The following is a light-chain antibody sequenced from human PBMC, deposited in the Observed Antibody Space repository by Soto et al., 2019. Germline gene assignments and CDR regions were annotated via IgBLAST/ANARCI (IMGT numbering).Light chain of an antibody. V-gene: IGKV3-20*01. CDR3: QQYGGSPPT. Sequence: EIVLTQSAGTLSLSPGERATLSCRASQSISSSLAWYQQKPGQAPRLLIYGASIRATGIPEKFSGSGSGTDFTLTISRLEPEDFAVYSCQQYGGSPPTFGQGTKVDIK. CDR2: GAS. J-gene: IGKJ1*01. CDR1: QSISSS.